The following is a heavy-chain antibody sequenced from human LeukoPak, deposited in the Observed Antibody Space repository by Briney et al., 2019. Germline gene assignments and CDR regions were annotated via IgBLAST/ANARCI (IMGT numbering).Heavy chain of an antibody. J-gene: IGHJ5*02. CDR3: ARETSTAAGTYNWFDP. D-gene: IGHD6-13*01. Sequence: SETLSLTCTVSGGSVSSGSYYWSWIRQPPGKGLEWIGYIYYSGSTNYNPSLKSRVTISVDTSKNQFSLKLSSVTAADTAVYYCARETSTAAGTYNWFDPWGQGTLVTVSS. V-gene: IGHV4-61*01. CDR2: IYYSGST. CDR1: GGSVSSGSYY.